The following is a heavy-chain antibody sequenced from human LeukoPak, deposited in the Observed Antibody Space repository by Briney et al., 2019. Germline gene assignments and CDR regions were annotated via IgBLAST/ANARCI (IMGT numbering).Heavy chain of an antibody. CDR2: ISSSSSYI. CDR1: GFILSDHY. Sequence: GGSLRLSCAASGFILSDHYMNWIRQAPGKGLEWVSSISSSSSYIYYADSVKGRFTISRDNAKNSLYLQMNSLRAEDTAVYYRARRRSMGSDAFDIWGQGTMVTVSS. V-gene: IGHV3-21*01. CDR3: ARRRSMGSDAFDI. J-gene: IGHJ3*02. D-gene: IGHD2/OR15-2a*01.